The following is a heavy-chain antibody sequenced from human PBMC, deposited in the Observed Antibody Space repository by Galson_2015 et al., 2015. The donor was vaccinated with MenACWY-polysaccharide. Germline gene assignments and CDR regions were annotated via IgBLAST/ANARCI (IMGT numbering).Heavy chain of an antibody. CDR1: GYTFTSYA. J-gene: IGHJ4*02. CDR2: INAGNGNT. CDR3: ARVDLYSSSWYPFDY. Sequence: SVKVSCKASGYTFTSYAMHWVRQAPGQRLEWMGWINAGNGNTKYSQKFQGRVTITRDTSASTAYMELSSLRSEDTAVYYCARVDLYSSSWYPFDYWGQGTLVTVSS. V-gene: IGHV1-3*01. D-gene: IGHD6-13*01.